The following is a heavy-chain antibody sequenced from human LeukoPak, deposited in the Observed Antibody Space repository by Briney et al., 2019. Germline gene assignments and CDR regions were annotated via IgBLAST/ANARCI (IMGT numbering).Heavy chain of an antibody. CDR3: AKDGSGSYYDSVFFDY. CDR2: IYLGNNT. V-gene: IGHV3-53*01. CDR1: GFTVISNY. J-gene: IGHJ4*02. Sequence: GGSLRLSCAASGFTVISNYMGWVRQAPGKGLEWLAVIYLGNNTFYADSVKGRFAISRDKSKKTVFLQMNSLRVEDTAVYYCAKDGSGSYYDSVFFDYWGQGTLVTVSS. D-gene: IGHD3-10*01.